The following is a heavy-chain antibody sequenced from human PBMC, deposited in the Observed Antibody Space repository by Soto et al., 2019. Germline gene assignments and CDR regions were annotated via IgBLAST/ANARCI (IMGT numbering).Heavy chain of an antibody. CDR3: ARRRGNEGYYYYGMDV. J-gene: IGHJ6*02. CDR1: GGSISSYY. V-gene: IGHV4-59*01. Sequence: QVQLQESGPGLVKPSETLSLTCTVSGGSISSYYWSWIRQPPGKGLEWIGYIYYSGSTNYNPSLKSRVTISVDTSKNQFSLKLSSVTAADTAVYYCARRRGNEGYYYYGMDVWGQGTTVTVSS. CDR2: IYYSGST.